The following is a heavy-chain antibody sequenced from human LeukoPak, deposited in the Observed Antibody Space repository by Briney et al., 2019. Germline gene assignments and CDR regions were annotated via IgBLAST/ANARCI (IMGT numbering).Heavy chain of an antibody. D-gene: IGHD3-3*01. CDR3: ARLVVDFWSGPHFYYMDV. CDR2: IFHTGNT. V-gene: IGHV4-59*01. J-gene: IGHJ6*03. Sequence: SSETLSLTCTVSGDSITSYFWSWIRQPPGKGLEWIGYIFHTGNTNYNPSLKSRLTISVDMSKNQFSLKLSSVTAADTAVYYCARLVVDFWSGPHFYYMDVWGKGTTVTVSS. CDR1: GDSITSYF.